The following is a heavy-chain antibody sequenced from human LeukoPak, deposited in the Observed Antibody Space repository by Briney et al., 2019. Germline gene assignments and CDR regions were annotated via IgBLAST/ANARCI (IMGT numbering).Heavy chain of an antibody. CDR1: GGSISSGGYS. CDR3: ARLVAATGNFDY. V-gene: IGHV4-30-2*01. J-gene: IGHJ4*02. CDR2: IYHSGST. D-gene: IGHD6-13*01. Sequence: SETLSLTCAVSGGSISSGGYSWSWIRQPPGKGLEWIGYIYHSGSTYYNPSLKSRVTISVDRSKDQFSLKLSSVTAADTAVYYCARLVAATGNFDYWGQGTLVTVSS.